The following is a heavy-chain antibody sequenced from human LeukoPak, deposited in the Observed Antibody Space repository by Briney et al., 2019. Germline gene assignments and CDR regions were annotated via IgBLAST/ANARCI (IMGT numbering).Heavy chain of an antibody. CDR1: GGSISSTTYY. CDR3: ARYDSVAVYFDL. CDR2: LYSGGST. V-gene: IGHV4-39*01. J-gene: IGHJ2*01. D-gene: IGHD6-6*01. Sequence: SETLSLTCTVSGGSISSTTYYWAWIRQPQGKGLEWIGNLYSGGSTFCNPSLKSRVTISVDTSKNQFSLKLTSVTAADTAVYFCARYDSVAVYFDLWGRGTLVTVSS.